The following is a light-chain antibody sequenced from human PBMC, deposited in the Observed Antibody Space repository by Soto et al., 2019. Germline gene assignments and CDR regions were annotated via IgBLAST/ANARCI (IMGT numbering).Light chain of an antibody. CDR1: QSVSRN. CDR2: AAS. J-gene: IGKJ5*01. V-gene: IGKV3-15*01. Sequence: EIVMTQSPATLSVSPGERATLSCRASQSVSRNLAWYQQTPGQAPRLLIYAASTRATGIPARFSGSGSGTEFTLTISSLQSEDFAVYYCQQRTNWPPDITFGQGTRLEIK. CDR3: QQRTNWPPDIT.